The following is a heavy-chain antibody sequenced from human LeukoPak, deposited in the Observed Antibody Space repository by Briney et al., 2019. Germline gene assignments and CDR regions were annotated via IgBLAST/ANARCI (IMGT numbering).Heavy chain of an antibody. D-gene: IGHD5-18*01. CDR2: VSYSGST. CDR3: ARLDGYLPIY. J-gene: IGHJ4*02. Sequence: SETLSLTCTVSGGSTSSSNYYWRWIRQPPGTGLEWLGSVSYSGSTSYNPSLKSRVTISVDTSNNQFSLKLSSVTAAHTAVYYCARLDGYLPIYWGLGTLVPVSS. CDR1: GGSTSSSNYY. V-gene: IGHV4-39*01.